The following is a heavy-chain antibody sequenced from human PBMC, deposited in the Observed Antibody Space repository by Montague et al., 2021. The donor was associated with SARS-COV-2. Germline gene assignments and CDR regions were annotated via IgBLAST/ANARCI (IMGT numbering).Heavy chain of an antibody. V-gene: IGHV4-38-2*02. D-gene: IGHD2-2*01. CDR2: IWHGGST. J-gene: IGHJ6*02. CDR3: ARTSQYCDTTSCYLPNAVDV. CDR1: HYSITYAYY. Sequence: SETLSLTCTVSHYSITYAYYRGRVRQAPGKGLEWIGNIWHGGSTXYNPCRKSRVTISVDTYKNQFSLKLTSVTAAATAVYYCARTSQYCDTTSCYLPNAVDVWGPGTTVTVSS.